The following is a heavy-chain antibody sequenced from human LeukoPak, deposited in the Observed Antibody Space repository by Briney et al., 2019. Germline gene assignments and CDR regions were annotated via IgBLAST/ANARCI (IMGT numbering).Heavy chain of an antibody. CDR2: IDNAGSIT. J-gene: IGHJ4*02. Sequence: GGSWGLSWAASGFTFSNYWLHWVRQAPGKGLVWVSRIDNAGSITTYADSVKGRFTISRDNAENTLYLQMNSLRVEDTAVYYCARARGVSTGYRPIDYWGQGTLVTVSS. CDR3: ARARGVSTGYRPIDY. D-gene: IGHD3-22*01. V-gene: IGHV3-74*03. CDR1: GFTFSNYW.